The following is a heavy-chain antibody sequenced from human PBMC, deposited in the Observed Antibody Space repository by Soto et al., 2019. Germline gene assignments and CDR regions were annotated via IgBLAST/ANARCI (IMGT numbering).Heavy chain of an antibody. CDR3: AREVSAAKRRYYYYGFHD. J-gene: IGHJ6*02. CDR1: GDTFTSHA. V-gene: IGHV1-69*01. D-gene: IGHD2-2*01. Sequence: QVQLVQSGAEVKKPGSSVKVSCQASGDTFTSHAINWVRQAPGQGLEWMGGIIPIIATANYAEKFQARVTITADESTSTAYIELRSLRSEDTAAYYCAREVSAAKRRYYYYGFHDRGQGTKVTVSS. CDR2: IIPIIATA.